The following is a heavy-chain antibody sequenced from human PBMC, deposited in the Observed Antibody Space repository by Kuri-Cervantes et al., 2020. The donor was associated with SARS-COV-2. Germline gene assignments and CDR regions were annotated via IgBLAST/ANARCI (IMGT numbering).Heavy chain of an antibody. CDR1: GLTFSSYG. CDR2: ISYDGSNK. Sequence: GGSLRLSCAASGLTFSSYGMHWVRQAPGKGLEWVAVISYDGSNKYYADSVKGRFTISRDNSKNTLYLQMNSLRAEDTAVYYCAREIVRFWSGYLGNWFDPWGQGTLVTVSS. V-gene: IGHV3-30*03. CDR3: AREIVRFWSGYLGNWFDP. J-gene: IGHJ5*02. D-gene: IGHD3-3*01.